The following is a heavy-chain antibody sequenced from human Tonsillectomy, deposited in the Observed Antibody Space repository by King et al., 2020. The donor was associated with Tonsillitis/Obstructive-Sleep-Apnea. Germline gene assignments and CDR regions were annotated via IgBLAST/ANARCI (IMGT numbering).Heavy chain of an antibody. D-gene: IGHD3-3*01. CDR1: GYSFANYW. J-gene: IGHJ3*02. V-gene: IGHV5-51*01. CDR2: IFPGDSES. Sequence: VQLVESGAEVRKPGESLKISCKGSGYSFANYWIGWVRQMPGKGLEWMGIIFPGDSESRYSPSFQGQITISADKSISTANLQWSSLKASDTAMYYCARAYYDFWSGYVNAFDIWGQGTMVTVSS. CDR3: ARAYYDFWSGYVNAFDI.